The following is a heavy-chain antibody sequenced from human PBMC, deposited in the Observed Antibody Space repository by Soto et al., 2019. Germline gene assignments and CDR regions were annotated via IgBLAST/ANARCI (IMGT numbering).Heavy chain of an antibody. V-gene: IGHV4-31*03. CDR1: GGSISSGGYY. CDR2: IYYSGST. D-gene: IGHD6-13*01. Sequence: SETLSLTCTVSGGSISSGGYYWSWIRQHPGKGLEWIGYIYYSGSTYYNPSLKSRVTISVDTSKNQFSLKLSSVTAAETVVYYCTGAPYFIAAGAQSCYFDYWGQGTLVTVSS. J-gene: IGHJ4*02. CDR3: TGAPYFIAAGAQSCYFDY.